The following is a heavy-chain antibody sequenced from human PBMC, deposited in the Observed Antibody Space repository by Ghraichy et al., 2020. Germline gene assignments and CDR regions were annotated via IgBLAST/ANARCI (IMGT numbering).Heavy chain of an antibody. V-gene: IGHV4-59*08. CDR3: ARSTFPYCGGDCSNAEFDY. CDR2: IYYSGST. CDR1: GGSISSYY. J-gene: IGHJ4*02. D-gene: IGHD2-21*02. Sequence: SETLSLTCTVSGGSISSYYWSWIRQPPGKGLEWIGYIYYSGSTNYNPSLKSRVTISVDTSTNQSSLKLSSVTAADTAVYYCARSTFPYCGGDCSNAEFDYWGQGTLVTVSS.